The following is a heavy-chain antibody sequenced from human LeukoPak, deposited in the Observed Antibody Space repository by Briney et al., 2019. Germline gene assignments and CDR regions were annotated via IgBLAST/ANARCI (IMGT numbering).Heavy chain of an antibody. CDR1: RFTSKTYS. V-gene: IGHV3-48*04. CDR2: ISSSSVI. J-gene: IGHJ6*03. Sequence: GGSLRLSPVASRFTSKTYSMIWVREAPRKGLEWISYISSSSVIHYADSVKGRFTSSRDNDKGSLYLQMNRRRVEDSAVYYCATAPQGGNDYLDVWGKGATVTVS. D-gene: IGHD3-16*01. CDR3: ATAPQGGNDYLDV.